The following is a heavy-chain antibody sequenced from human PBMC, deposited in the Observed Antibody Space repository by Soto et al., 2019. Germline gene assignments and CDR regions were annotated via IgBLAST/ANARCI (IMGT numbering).Heavy chain of an antibody. CDR3: AKVTKRAAAGRYEYYKYGMDV. CDR1: GFAFSTYA. J-gene: IGHJ6*02. Sequence: GGSLRLSCAAAGFAFSTYAMTWVRHAPGKGLEWVSVISGSGVSSSYSPSMKGRFTISRDNSKNTLFLKMNGLRAEDTAVYYCAKVTKRAAAGRYEYYKYGMDVWGQGTTVTV. CDR2: ISGSGVSS. V-gene: IGHV3-23*01. D-gene: IGHD6-13*01.